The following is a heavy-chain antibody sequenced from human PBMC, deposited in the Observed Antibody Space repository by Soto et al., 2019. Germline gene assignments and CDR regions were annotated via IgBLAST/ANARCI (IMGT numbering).Heavy chain of an antibody. Sequence: QVQLVESGGGVVQPGGSLRLSCAASGFSFGTYAMHWFRQAPGKGLEWVAVISFDGNNKYYADSVKGRFTISRDNSKNTVFLQMNSLRLEDTAVYYCGRAIDWGQGTLVTVSS. V-gene: IGHV3-30-3*01. J-gene: IGHJ4*02. CDR3: GRAID. CDR1: GFSFGTYA. CDR2: ISFDGNNK. D-gene: IGHD2-21*01.